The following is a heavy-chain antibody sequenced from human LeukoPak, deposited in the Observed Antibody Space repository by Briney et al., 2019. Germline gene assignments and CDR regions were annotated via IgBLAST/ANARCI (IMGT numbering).Heavy chain of an antibody. Sequence: PGGSLRLSCAASGVTFSSYAMTWVRQAPGKGLEWVSTISYSGDGTYCADSVKGRFTISRDNSKNTLYLQMNSLRAEDTAVYYCAKDELTDYYDDSSPFDPWGQGTLVTVSS. D-gene: IGHD3-22*01. V-gene: IGHV3-23*01. CDR1: GVTFSSYA. CDR2: ISYSGDGT. J-gene: IGHJ5*02. CDR3: AKDELTDYYDDSSPFDP.